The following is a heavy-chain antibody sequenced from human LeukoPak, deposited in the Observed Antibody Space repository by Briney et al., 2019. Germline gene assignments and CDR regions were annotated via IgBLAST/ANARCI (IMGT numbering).Heavy chain of an antibody. CDR1: GFTFSSYG. D-gene: IGHD5-18*01. J-gene: IGHJ4*02. CDR2: IRYDGSNK. Sequence: GGSLRLSCAASGFTFSSYGMHWVRQAPGKGLEWVAFIRYDGSNKYYADSVKGRFTISRDNSKNTLYLQMNSLRAEDTAVYYCAKDRDTAIYYFDYWGQGTLVTVSS. CDR3: AKDRDTAIYYFDY. V-gene: IGHV3-30*02.